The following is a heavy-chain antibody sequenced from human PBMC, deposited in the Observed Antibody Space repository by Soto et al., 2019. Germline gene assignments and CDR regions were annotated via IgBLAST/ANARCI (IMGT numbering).Heavy chain of an antibody. CDR1: GGSISSGGYY. CDR3: ARETPAHDYGGQEAGNWFDP. J-gene: IGHJ5*02. D-gene: IGHD4-17*01. V-gene: IGHV4-31*03. Sequence: QVQLQESGPGLVKPSQTLSLTCTVSGGSISSGGYYWSWIRQHPGKGLEWIGYIYYSGSTYYNPSLKSRVTISVDTSKNQFSLKLSSVTAADTAVYYCARETPAHDYGGQEAGNWFDPWGQGTLVTVSS. CDR2: IYYSGST.